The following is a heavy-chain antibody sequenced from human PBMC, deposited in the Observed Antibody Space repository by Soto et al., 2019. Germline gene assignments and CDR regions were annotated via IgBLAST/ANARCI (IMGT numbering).Heavy chain of an antibody. Sequence: PLETVFLNCALSHYYIRSGYYWGWLRQPPGKGLEWIGSIYLGWITYYNPTLNSRINLSIDMTNNPVSLILTSVTAADTAIYYCARVGPGFPYYYDSSPYTFENWFDPWGQGTLVTVSS. J-gene: IGHJ5*02. CDR3: ARVGPGFPYYYDSSPYTFENWFDP. D-gene: IGHD3-22*01. CDR1: HYYIRSGYY. CDR2: IYLGWIT. V-gene: IGHV4-38-2*01.